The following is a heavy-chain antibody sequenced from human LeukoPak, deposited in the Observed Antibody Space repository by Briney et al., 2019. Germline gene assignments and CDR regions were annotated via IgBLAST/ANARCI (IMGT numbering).Heavy chain of an antibody. V-gene: IGHV3-74*01. J-gene: IGHJ5*02. Sequence: GGSLRLSCAASGFTFSSYWMHWLRQAPGKGLVWVSRINSDGSSTSYADSVKGRFTISRDNAKNTLYLQMNSLRAEDTAVYYCAREDYYETNWFDPWGKGTLGTVCS. CDR2: INSDGSST. D-gene: IGHD3-22*01. CDR1: GFTFSSYW. CDR3: AREDYYETNWFDP.